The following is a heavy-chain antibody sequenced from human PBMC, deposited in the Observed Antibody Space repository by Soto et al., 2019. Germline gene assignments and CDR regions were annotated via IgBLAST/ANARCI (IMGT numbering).Heavy chain of an antibody. CDR1: GFTFSTYS. CDR3: AKEKISTSCCNWFDP. D-gene: IGHD2-2*01. Sequence: PGGSLRLSCAASGFTFSTYSMNWVRQAPGKGLEWVSYISSSSSTIFYTDSVKGRFTVSRDNAKNTLYLQMNSLRAEDTAVYYCAKEKISTSCCNWFDPWGQGTLVTAPQ. V-gene: IGHV3-48*01. J-gene: IGHJ5*02. CDR2: ISSSSSTI.